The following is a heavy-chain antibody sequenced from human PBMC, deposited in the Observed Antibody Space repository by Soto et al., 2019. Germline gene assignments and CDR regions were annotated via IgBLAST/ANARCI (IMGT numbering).Heavy chain of an antibody. CDR1: GGSFSGYY. D-gene: IGHD3-9*01. J-gene: IGHJ4*02. V-gene: IGHV4-34*01. Sequence: SETLSLTCAVYGGSFSGYYWSWIRQPPGKGLEWIGEINHSGSTNYNPSLKSRVTISVDTSKNQFSLKLSSVTAADTAVYYCARVSRLTGYMVDYWGQGTLVTVSS. CDR3: ARVSRLTGYMVDY. CDR2: INHSGST.